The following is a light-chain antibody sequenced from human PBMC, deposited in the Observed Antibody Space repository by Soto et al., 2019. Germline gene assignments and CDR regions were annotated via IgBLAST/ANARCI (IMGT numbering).Light chain of an antibody. CDR2: GNS. J-gene: IGLJ2*01. Sequence: QSVLTQPPSVSGAPGQRVTISCTGSSSNIGAGYDVHWYQQLPGTAPKLLIYGNSNRPSGVPDRFSGSKSGTSASLAITGLQAEDEADYSCKSYASSLSGAVFGGGTKVTVL. CDR1: SSNIGAGYD. V-gene: IGLV1-40*01. CDR3: KSYASSLSGAV.